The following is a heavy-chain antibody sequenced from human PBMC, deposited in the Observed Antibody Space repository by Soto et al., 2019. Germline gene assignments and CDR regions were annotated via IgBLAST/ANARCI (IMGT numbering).Heavy chain of an antibody. CDR3: ARQTVSSGWHYGNWFDP. Sequence: VASVKVSCKXSGGTFSTFGISWVRQAPGQGLEWMGGIIPIFNTAKYAQKFQGRVTITADKSTSTVHMELSSLGSEDTAVYYCARQTVSSGWHYGNWFDPWGQGTLVTVSS. CDR1: GGTFSTFG. V-gene: IGHV1-69*06. J-gene: IGHJ5*02. CDR2: IIPIFNTA. D-gene: IGHD6-19*01.